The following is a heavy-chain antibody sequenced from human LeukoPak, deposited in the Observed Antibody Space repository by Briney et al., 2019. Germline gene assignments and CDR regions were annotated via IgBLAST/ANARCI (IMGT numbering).Heavy chain of an antibody. J-gene: IGHJ4*01. CDR2: IYYSGST. V-gene: IGHV4-59*01. Sequence: SETLSLTCAVYGGSFSGYYWSWIRQPPGKGLEWIGYIYYSGSTNYNPSLKSRVTISVDTSKNQFSLKLSSVTAADTAVYYCARAPGTTFDYWGHGNMVTVSS. CDR1: GGSFSGYY. D-gene: IGHD4-17*01. CDR3: ARAPGTTFDY.